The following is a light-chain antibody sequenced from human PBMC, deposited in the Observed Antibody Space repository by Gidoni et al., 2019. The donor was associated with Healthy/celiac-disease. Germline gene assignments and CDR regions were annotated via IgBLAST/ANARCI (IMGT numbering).Light chain of an antibody. CDR3: QQRSNWSFT. V-gene: IGKV3-11*01. CDR2: DAS. CDR1: QSVSSY. J-gene: IGKJ3*01. Sequence: EIVLTQSPATLSLSPGERATLSCRANQSVSSYLAWYQQKPGQAPRLLIYDASNRATGIPARFSGSGSGTDFTLTISSLEPEDFAVYYCQQRSNWSFTFGPGTKVDIK.